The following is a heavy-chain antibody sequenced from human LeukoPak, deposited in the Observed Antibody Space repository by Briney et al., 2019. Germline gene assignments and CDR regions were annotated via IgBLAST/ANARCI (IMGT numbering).Heavy chain of an antibody. V-gene: IGHV1-69*06. J-gene: IGHJ3*02. CDR3: AITTVTTAFDI. CDR2: IIPIFGTA. D-gene: IGHD4-17*01. CDR1: GYMFTSYG. Sequence: SVKVSCKTSGYMFTSYGISWVRQAPGQGLEWMGGIIPIFGTANYAQKFQGRVTITADKSTSTAYMELSSLRSEDTAVYYCAITTVTTAFDIWGQGTMVTVSS.